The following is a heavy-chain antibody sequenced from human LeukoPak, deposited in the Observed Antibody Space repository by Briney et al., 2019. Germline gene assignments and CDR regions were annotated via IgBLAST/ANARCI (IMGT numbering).Heavy chain of an antibody. CDR1: GFTFSSYA. V-gene: IGHV3-23*01. Sequence: GGSLRLSCAASGFTFSSYAMSWVRQAPGKGLEWVSAISGSGGSTYYADSVKGRFTISRDNSKNTLYLQMNSLRAEDTAVYYCAKVGIVVVITYPDYWAREPWSPSPQ. D-gene: IGHD3-22*01. CDR2: ISGSGGST. CDR3: AKVGIVVVITYPDY. J-gene: IGHJ4*02.